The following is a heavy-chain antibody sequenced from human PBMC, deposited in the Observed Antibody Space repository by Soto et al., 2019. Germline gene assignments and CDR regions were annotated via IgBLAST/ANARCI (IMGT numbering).Heavy chain of an antibody. CDR2: INAGNGNT. V-gene: IGHV1-3*01. CDR3: ARSLHCSVGSCYPQAEFN. CDR1: GYTFTSYA. D-gene: IGHD2-15*01. J-gene: IGHJ4*02. Sequence: ASVKVSCKASGYTFTSYAMHWVRQAPGQRLEWMGWINAGNGNTKYSQKFQGRVTITRDTSASTAYMELSSLRSEDTAVYYCARSLHCSVGSCYPQAEFNWGPGTLVTVSS.